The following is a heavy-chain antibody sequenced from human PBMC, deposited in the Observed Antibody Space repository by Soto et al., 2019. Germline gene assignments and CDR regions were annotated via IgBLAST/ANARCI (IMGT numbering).Heavy chain of an antibody. Sequence: QVQLVEPGGGLVKPGGSLRLSCAASGFTFSGYNMSWIRQAPGKGLEWVSYITRSGSNTFDAESVKGRFTISRDNTMNLLYLQMNSLSAEDTAVYYCARRGTISSAHHFDHWGQGTLVTVSS. CDR3: ARRGTISSAHHFDH. V-gene: IGHV3-11*01. J-gene: IGHJ4*02. CDR2: ITRSGSNT. CDR1: GFTFSGYN. D-gene: IGHD6-6*01.